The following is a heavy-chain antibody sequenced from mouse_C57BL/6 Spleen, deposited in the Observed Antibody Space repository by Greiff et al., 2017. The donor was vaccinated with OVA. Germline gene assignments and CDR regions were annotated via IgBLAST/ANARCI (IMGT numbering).Heavy chain of an antibody. V-gene: IGHV1-69*01. J-gene: IGHJ1*03. Sequence: QVQLKQPGAELVMPGASVKLSCKASGYTFTSYWMHWVKQRPGQGLEWIGEIDPSDSYTNYNQKFKGKSTLTVDKSSSTAYMQLSSLTSEDSAVYYCARSTVATRYFDVWGTGTTVTVSS. D-gene: IGHD1-1*01. CDR3: ARSTVATRYFDV. CDR2: IDPSDSYT. CDR1: GYTFTSYW.